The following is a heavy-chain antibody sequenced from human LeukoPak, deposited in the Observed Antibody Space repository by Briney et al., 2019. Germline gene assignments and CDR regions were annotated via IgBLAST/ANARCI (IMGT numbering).Heavy chain of an antibody. J-gene: IGHJ4*02. CDR3: SREVAYCGDDCYSAEFDY. D-gene: IGHD2-21*02. CDR1: GDSVPTNSAA. V-gene: IGHV6-1*01. Sequence: SQTLSLTCAISGDSVPTNSAAWNWIRQSPLRGLEWLGKTNYRSKWHYDYRGSVRSRISINPETSKNQFSLHLNSVTPEDTAVYYCSREVAYCGDDCYSAEFDYWGQGILVTVSS. CDR2: TNYRSKWHY.